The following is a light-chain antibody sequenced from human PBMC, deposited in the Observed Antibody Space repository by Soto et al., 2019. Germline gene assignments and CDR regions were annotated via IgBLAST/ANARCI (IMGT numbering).Light chain of an antibody. V-gene: IGLV1-44*01. Sequence: QSVLTQPPSASGTPGQRGTISCSGGSSNIGTNSVNWYQQLPGRAPKLLIYNNDLRPSGVPDRFSGSKSGTSASLAISGLQSEDEADYYCAAWDDSLNGFYVFGIGTKLTVL. CDR2: NND. J-gene: IGLJ1*01. CDR1: SSNIGTNS. CDR3: AAWDDSLNGFYV.